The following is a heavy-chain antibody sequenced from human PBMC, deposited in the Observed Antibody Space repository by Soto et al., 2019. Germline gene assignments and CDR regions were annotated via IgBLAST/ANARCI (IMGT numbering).Heavy chain of an antibody. Sequence: GGSLRLSCAASGFTFSSYAMSWVRQAPGKGLEWVSAISGSGGSTYYADSVKGRFTISRDNSKNTLYLQMNSLRAEDTAVYYCAKDGIVATITSAGPNWYYYDMDVWGQGTLVTVSS. CDR3: AKDGIVATITSAGPNWYYYDMDV. CDR1: GFTFSSYA. J-gene: IGHJ6*02. CDR2: ISGSGGST. D-gene: IGHD5-12*01. V-gene: IGHV3-23*01.